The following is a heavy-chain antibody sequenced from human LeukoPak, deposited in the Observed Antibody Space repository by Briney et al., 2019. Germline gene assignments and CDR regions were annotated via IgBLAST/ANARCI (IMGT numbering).Heavy chain of an antibody. D-gene: IGHD4-17*01. J-gene: IGHJ4*02. CDR2: INTNTGNP. CDR1: GYSFTSYA. V-gene: IGHV7-4-1*02. Sequence: GASVKVSCKASGYSFTSYAMNWVRQAPGQGLEWMGWINTNTGNPTYAQGFTGRFVFSLDTSVSTAYLQISSLKAEDTAVYYCARPLYGDWFSDYYFDYWGQGTLVTVSS. CDR3: ARPLYGDWFSDYYFDY.